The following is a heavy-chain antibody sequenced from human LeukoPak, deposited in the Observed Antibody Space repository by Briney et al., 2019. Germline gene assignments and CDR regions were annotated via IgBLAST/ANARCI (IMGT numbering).Heavy chain of an antibody. CDR1: GYTFTSYY. J-gene: IGHJ5*02. Sequence: ASVKVSCKASGYTFTSYYMHWVRQAPGQGLEWMGIINPSGGSTSYAQKFQGRVTMTTDTSTSTVYMELSSLRSEDTAVYYCAREIAGAVAGVNWFDPWGQGTLVTVSS. CDR3: AREIAGAVAGVNWFDP. V-gene: IGHV1-46*01. CDR2: INPSGGST. D-gene: IGHD6-19*01.